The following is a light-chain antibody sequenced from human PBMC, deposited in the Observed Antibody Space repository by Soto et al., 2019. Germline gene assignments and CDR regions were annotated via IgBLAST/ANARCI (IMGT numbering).Light chain of an antibody. CDR2: DAS. J-gene: IGKJ4*01. Sequence: DIQMTQSPSSLSASVGDRVTITCQASQDINTFLNWYQQKPGKAPKLLIYDASNLEPGVPSRFSGSGSGTDFTFTISSLQPEDFATHFCQHYDNLPLTFGGGTKVEIK. CDR1: QDINTF. CDR3: QHYDNLPLT. V-gene: IGKV1-33*01.